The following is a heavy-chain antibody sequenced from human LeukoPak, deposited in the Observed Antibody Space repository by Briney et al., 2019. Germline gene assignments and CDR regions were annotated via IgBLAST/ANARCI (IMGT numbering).Heavy chain of an antibody. CDR2: MNPNSGNT. D-gene: IGHD3-22*01. Sequence: ASVKVSCKASGYTFTSYDINWVRQATGQGLEWMGWMNPNSGNTGYAQKFRGRVTITADKSTRTAYMELSSLRSEDTAVYYCARDLGIVVVITTTELDSGFDPWGQGTLVTVSS. CDR3: ARDLGIVVVITTTELDSGFDP. J-gene: IGHJ5*02. CDR1: GYTFTSYD. V-gene: IGHV1-8*01.